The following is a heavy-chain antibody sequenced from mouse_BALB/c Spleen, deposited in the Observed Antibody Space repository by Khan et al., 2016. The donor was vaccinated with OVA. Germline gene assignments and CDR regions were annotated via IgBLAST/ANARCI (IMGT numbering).Heavy chain of an antibody. J-gene: IGHJ3*01. D-gene: IGHD2-2*01. CDR1: GYSITSGYY. V-gene: IGHV3-6*02. CDR3: ARSLYGYDPAWFAY. CDR2: ISYDGSN. Sequence: VQLKESGPGLVKPSQSLSLTCSVTGYSITSGYYCNWIRQFPGNKLEWMGYISYDGSNNYNPSLKNRISVTRDTSKNQFFLKLNSVTTEDTATYYWARSLYGYDPAWFAYGGQGTLVTVAA.